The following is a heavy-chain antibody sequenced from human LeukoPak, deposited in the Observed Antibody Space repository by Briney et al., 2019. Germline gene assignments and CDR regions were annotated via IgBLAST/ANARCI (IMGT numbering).Heavy chain of an antibody. CDR3: ARNLGRDFWSGYCYY. Sequence: KPGESLKISCQGSGYTFTTYWIGWVRQMPGKGLEWMGIIHPGDSDIRYSPSFKGQVTISADKSISTAYLQWSSLKASDTAMYYCARNLGRDFWSGYCYYWGQGTLVTVSS. V-gene: IGHV5-51*03. D-gene: IGHD3-3*01. J-gene: IGHJ4*02. CDR2: IHPGDSDI. CDR1: GYTFTTYW.